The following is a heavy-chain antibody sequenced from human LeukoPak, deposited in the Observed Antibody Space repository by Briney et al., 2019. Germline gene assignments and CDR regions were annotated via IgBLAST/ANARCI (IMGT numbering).Heavy chain of an antibody. D-gene: IGHD4-17*01. V-gene: IGHV4-30-4*01. J-gene: IGHJ5*02. CDR3: ARAVTVTTYNA. CDR1: GGSISSGDYY. CDR2: IYYSGST. Sequence: SETLSLTCTVSGGSISSGDYYWRWIRQPPGKGLEWIGYIYYSGSTYYNPSLKSRVTISVDTSKNQFSLKLSSVTAADTAVYYCARAVTVTTYNAWGQGTLVTVSS.